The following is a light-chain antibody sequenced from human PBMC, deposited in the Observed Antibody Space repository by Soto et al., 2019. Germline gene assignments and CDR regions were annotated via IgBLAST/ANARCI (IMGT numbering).Light chain of an antibody. V-gene: IGKV3-11*01. Sequence: EIVLTKAPATLYLSPGERATLSCRASQSIGLAIAWYQHKPGQAPRPLIFDASQRATGIPARFRGSGSGTDLTLSISSLEPEDFAVYYCQQRTDRPPWTFGQGTKVESK. J-gene: IGKJ1*01. CDR3: QQRTDRPPWT. CDR1: QSIGLA. CDR2: DAS.